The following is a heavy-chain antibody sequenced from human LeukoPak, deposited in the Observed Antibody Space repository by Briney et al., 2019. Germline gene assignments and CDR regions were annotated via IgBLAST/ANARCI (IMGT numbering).Heavy chain of an antibody. Sequence: PGGSLRLSCAASGFTFSSYAMHWVRQAPGKGLEWVAVISYDGSNKYYADSVKGRFTISRDNSKNTLYLQMNSLRAEDTAVYHCARGSGVVVAAKGFQHWGQGTLVTVSS. J-gene: IGHJ1*01. CDR1: GFTFSSYA. CDR3: ARGSGVVVAAKGFQH. V-gene: IGHV3-30*04. CDR2: ISYDGSNK. D-gene: IGHD2-15*01.